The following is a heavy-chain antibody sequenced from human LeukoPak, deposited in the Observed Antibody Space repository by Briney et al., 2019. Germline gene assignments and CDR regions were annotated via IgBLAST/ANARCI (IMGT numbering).Heavy chain of an antibody. Sequence: PGGSLRLSCAASGFTFSDYYMSWIRQAPGKGLEWIGEINHSGSTNYNPSLKSRVTISLDTSKNQFSLNLNSVTAADTAVYYCAWGHAFDIWGQGTMVTVSS. CDR3: AWGHAFDI. CDR2: INHSGST. J-gene: IGHJ3*02. CDR1: GFTFSDYY. V-gene: IGHV4-34*08. D-gene: IGHD7-27*01.